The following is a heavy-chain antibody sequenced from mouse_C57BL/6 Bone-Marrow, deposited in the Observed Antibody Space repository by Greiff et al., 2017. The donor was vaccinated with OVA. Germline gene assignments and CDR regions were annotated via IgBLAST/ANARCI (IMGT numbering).Heavy chain of an antibody. CDR1: GYSITSGYD. CDR3: ARDRGYGSSYGWYFDV. J-gene: IGHJ1*03. CDR2: ISYSGST. V-gene: IGHV3-1*01. Sequence: VQLKESGPGMVKPSQSLSLTCTVTGYSITSGYDWHWIRHFPGNKLEWMGYISYSGSTNYNPSLKSRISITHDTSKNHFFLKLNSVTTEDTATYYCARDRGYGSSYGWYFDVWGTGTTVTVSS. D-gene: IGHD1-1*01.